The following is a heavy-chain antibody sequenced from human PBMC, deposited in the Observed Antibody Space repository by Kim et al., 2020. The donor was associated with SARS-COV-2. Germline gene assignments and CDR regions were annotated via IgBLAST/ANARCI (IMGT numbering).Heavy chain of an antibody. V-gene: IGHV3-7*01. D-gene: IGHD6-13*01. CDR1: GFTFSSYW. CDR2: IKQDGSEK. CDR3: ARGIEQQLVRDYYYYYYGMDV. Sequence: GGSLRLSCAASGFTFSSYWMSWVRQAPGKGLEWVANIKQDGSEKYYVDSVKGRFTISRDNAKNSLYLQMNSLRTEDTAVYYCARGIEQQLVRDYYYYYYGMDVWGQGTTVTVSS. J-gene: IGHJ6*02.